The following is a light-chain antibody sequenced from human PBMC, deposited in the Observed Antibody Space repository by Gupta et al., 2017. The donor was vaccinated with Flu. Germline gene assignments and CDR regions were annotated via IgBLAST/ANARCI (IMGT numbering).Light chain of an antibody. V-gene: IGLV3-21*02. CDR1: NIVTKR. J-gene: IGLJ2*01. CDR3: QVWDGSSDHVV. Sequence: SYVLTQAPSVSVAPGPTARITCGGNNIVTKRVHWNQQKPGQAPVLVVYDNSDRPSGIPERFSGSNSGNTATLTISRVEAGDEADYYCQVWDGSSDHVVFGGGTKWTVL. CDR2: DNS.